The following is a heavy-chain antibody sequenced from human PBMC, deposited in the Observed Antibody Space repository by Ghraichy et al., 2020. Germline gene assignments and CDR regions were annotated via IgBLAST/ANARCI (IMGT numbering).Heavy chain of an antibody. Sequence: GGSLRLSCAASGFTFSDTWMTWVRQAPGKGLEWVGLIKSKSYGETTDYAAAVKGRFTISRDDSKNTVYLQMNSLKTDDTAVYYCTTHQPPADWGQGTLVTVSS. V-gene: IGHV3-15*05. CDR1: GFTFSDTW. CDR2: IKSKSYGETT. J-gene: IGHJ4*02. CDR3: TTHQPPAD.